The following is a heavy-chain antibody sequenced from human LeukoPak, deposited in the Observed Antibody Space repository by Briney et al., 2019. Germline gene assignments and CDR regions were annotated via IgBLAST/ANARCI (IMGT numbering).Heavy chain of an antibody. CDR1: GGSITSGSYY. Sequence: SETLSLTCTVSGGSITSGSYYWSWIRQPAGKGLEWIGRIYTSGSTNYNPSLKSRVTISVDTSKNQFSLKLSSVTAADTAVYYCARTPDGDYFRGRWFDPWGQGTLVTVSS. CDR3: ARTPDGDYFRGRWFDP. V-gene: IGHV4-61*02. J-gene: IGHJ5*02. D-gene: IGHD4-17*01. CDR2: IYTSGST.